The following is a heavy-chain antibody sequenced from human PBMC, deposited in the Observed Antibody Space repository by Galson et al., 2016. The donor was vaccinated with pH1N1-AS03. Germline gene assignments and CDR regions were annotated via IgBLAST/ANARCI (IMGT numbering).Heavy chain of an antibody. D-gene: IGHD2/OR15-2a*01. CDR3: ARAETFYDHFFDF. V-gene: IGHV1-69*05. CDR2: ITPIFGTP. CDR1: GGTFNNYA. J-gene: IGHJ4*02. Sequence: SVKVSCKASGGTFNNYAISWVRQAPGQGLEWMGVITPIFGTPYYAQKFQDRVTITRDTSASTAYMELSSLRSEETAVYYCARAETFYDHFFDFWGQGTLVTVSS.